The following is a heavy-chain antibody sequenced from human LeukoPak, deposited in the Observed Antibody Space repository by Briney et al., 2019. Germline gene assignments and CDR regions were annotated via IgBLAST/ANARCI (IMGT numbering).Heavy chain of an antibody. Sequence: GGSLRLSCAASGFPFSSYVMSWVRQAPGKGLEWVSGVTGSGSSTYYADSVKGRFTVSRDNSKNMLYLQMSSLRAEDTAMHYCASQQLGLDDWGQGTLVTVSS. CDR2: VTGSGSST. CDR3: ASQQLGLDD. CDR1: GFPFSSYV. D-gene: IGHD6-13*01. V-gene: IGHV3-23*01. J-gene: IGHJ4*02.